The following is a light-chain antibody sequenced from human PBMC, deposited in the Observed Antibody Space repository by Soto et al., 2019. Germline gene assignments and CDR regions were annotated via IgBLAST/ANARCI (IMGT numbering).Light chain of an antibody. Sequence: EIVMTQSPASLSVSPGERATLSCRANQSISTYLAWYQQKPGQAPRLLIYGASNRATGIPDRFSGSGSGTDFTLTISRLEPEDFAVYYCQQSGTSPPVAFGGGTKVEIK. V-gene: IGKV3-20*01. CDR3: QQSGTSPPVA. CDR1: QSISTY. J-gene: IGKJ4*01. CDR2: GAS.